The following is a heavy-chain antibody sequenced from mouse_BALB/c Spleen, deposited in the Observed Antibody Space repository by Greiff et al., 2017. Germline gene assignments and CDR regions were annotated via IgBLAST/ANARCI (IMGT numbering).Heavy chain of an antibody. Sequence: EVKLMESGGGLVQPGGSRKLSCAASGFTFSSFGMHWVRQAPEKGLEWVAYISSGSSTIYYADTVKGRFTISRDNPKNTLFLQMTSLRSEDTAMYYCARGLPYYAMDYWGQGTSVTVSS. J-gene: IGHJ4*01. D-gene: IGHD2-2*01. CDR1: GFTFSSFG. CDR2: ISSGSSTI. V-gene: IGHV5-17*02. CDR3: ARGLPYYAMDY.